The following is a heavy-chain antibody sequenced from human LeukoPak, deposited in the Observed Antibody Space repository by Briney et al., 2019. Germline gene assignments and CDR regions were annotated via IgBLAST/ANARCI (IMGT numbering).Heavy chain of an antibody. D-gene: IGHD6-13*01. Sequence: GGSLRLSCAASGLTFSRYSMNWVRQAPGKGLEWVSSISTGSSYIYYADSLKGRFTISRDNAKNSLYLQMNSLRAEDTAVYYCAKVQTLAAAGGNYWGQGTLVTVSS. CDR3: AKVQTLAAAGGNY. V-gene: IGHV3-21*04. J-gene: IGHJ4*02. CDR2: ISTGSSYI. CDR1: GLTFSRYS.